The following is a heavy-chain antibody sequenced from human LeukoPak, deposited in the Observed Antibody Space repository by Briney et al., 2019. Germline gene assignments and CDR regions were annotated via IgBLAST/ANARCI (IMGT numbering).Heavy chain of an antibody. J-gene: IGHJ4*02. CDR3: AKDTSFSSRGRGGYFDY. CDR1: GFPLDDYT. Sequence: GGCLRLSCAASGFPLDDYTMHSVRQAPGKGLEWVSLISWDGGSTYYADSVKGRFTISRDNSKSSLYLQMNSVRTEGTALYYCAKDTSFSSRGRGGYFDYWGEGTLVTVSS. CDR2: ISWDGGST. V-gene: IGHV3-43*01. D-gene: IGHD3-10*01.